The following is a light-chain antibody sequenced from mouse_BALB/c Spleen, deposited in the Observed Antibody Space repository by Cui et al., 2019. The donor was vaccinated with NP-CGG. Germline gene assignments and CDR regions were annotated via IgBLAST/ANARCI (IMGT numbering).Light chain of an antibody. Sequence: QAVVTQESALTTSPGGTVIPTCRSSTGAVTTSNYANWVQEKPDHLFTGLIGGTRKRVPGVPVRFSGPLIGDKAALTITGAQTEDDAMYFCALWYSTHWVFGGGTKLTVL. V-gene: IGLV2*02. CDR3: ALWYSTHWV. J-gene: IGLJ1*01. CDR1: TGAVTTSNY. CDR2: GTR.